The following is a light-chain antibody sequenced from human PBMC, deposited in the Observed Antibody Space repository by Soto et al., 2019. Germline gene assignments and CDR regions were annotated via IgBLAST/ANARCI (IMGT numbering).Light chain of an antibody. CDR3: QQYGTAPPRYT. CDR2: GTS. CDR1: QRMSSNY. Sequence: ELVLTQSPGTLSLSPGERATLSCRASQRMSSNYLAWYQQKLGQAPRLLIYGTSSRATGSPDRFSGSGSGTDFTLTITRLEPEDSAVYYCQQYGTAPPRYTFGQGTKLEIK. J-gene: IGKJ2*01. V-gene: IGKV3-20*01.